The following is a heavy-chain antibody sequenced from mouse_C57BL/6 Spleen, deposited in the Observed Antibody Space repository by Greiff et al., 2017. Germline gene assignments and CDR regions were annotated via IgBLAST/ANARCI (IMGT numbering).Heavy chain of an antibody. J-gene: IGHJ3*01. Sequence: VKLVESGPELVRPGASVKISCKAPGYTFTSHWMQWVRQRPGQGLEGIGEMFPGSGSTYYNGKFKGKATLTVETSSSTAYMQLSSLTSEDSAVYFCARDYYGSSWFAYWGQGTLVTVSA. CDR2: MFPGSGST. CDR3: ARDYYGSSWFAY. D-gene: IGHD1-1*01. V-gene: IGHV1-56*01. CDR1: GYTFTSHW.